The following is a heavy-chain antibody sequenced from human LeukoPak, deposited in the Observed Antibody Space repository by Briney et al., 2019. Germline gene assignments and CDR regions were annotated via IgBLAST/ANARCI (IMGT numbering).Heavy chain of an antibody. J-gene: IGHJ5*02. CDR2: ISSSSSTI. CDR1: GFTFSSYS. CDR3: ARALRGSEFIAAGNWFDP. V-gene: IGHV3-48*01. D-gene: IGHD6-13*01. Sequence: GGSLRLSCAASGFTFSSYSMNWVRQAPGKGLEWVSYISSSSSTIYYADSVKGRFTISRDNAKNSLYLQMNSLRAEDTAVYYCARALRGSEFIAAGNWFDPWGQGTLVTVSS.